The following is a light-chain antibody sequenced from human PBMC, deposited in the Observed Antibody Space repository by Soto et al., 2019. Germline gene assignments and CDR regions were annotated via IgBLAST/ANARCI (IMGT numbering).Light chain of an antibody. CDR2: AAS. CDR1: QSIKNNF. Sequence: IVLTQSPGALSLSPGEGATLSCRASQSIKNNFLAWYHQRPGQAPRLLIHAASISASGISDRFSGTASGTDFTRTISRLEPEDFGVYYCQQYGTSLTVGGGTRVE. V-gene: IGKV3-20*01. J-gene: IGKJ4*01. CDR3: QQYGTSLT.